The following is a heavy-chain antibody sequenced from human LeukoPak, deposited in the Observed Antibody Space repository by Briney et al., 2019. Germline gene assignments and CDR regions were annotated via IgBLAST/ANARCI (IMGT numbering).Heavy chain of an antibody. CDR1: GGSISSSY. D-gene: IGHD7-27*01. CDR2: IYTTGST. V-gene: IGHV4-4*07. CDR3: ARGAGDDLDY. Sequence: TPSETLSLTCTVSGGSISSSYWSWIRQPAGKGLEWIGRIYTTGSTNYNPSLKSRVTMSSDTSKNQLSLKLTSVTAADTAVYYCARGAGDDLDYWGQGTLVSVSS. J-gene: IGHJ4*02.